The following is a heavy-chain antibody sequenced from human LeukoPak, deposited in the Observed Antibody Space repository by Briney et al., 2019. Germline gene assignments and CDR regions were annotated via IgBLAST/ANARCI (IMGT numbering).Heavy chain of an antibody. J-gene: IGHJ4*02. CDR1: GFTFSSFA. CDR2: ISRNGGST. CDR3: VTQHIVAAYDY. D-gene: IGHD2-21*01. Sequence: GGSLRLSCSASGFTFSSFAMHWVRQAPGKGLEYVAAISRNGGSTYYADSVKGRFTISRDNSKSTLYLQMSSLRAEDTAVYYCVTQHIVAAYDYWGQRTLVTVSS. V-gene: IGHV3-64D*09.